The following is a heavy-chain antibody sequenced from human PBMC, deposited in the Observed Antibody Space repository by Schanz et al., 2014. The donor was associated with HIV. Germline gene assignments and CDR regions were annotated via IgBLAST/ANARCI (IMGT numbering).Heavy chain of an antibody. D-gene: IGHD5-18*01. CDR1: GFTFSSYG. CDR3: ARDAASHSYGSTMDV. Sequence: VQLLESGGGVVQPGKSLRLSCAASGFTFSSYGMHWVRQAPGKGLEWVAVIWYDGSNKYYTDSVKGRFTISRDSSKNTLYLQMDSLRAEDTAVYYCARDAASHSYGSTMDVWGQGTTVTVSS. J-gene: IGHJ6*02. V-gene: IGHV3-33*01. CDR2: IWYDGSNK.